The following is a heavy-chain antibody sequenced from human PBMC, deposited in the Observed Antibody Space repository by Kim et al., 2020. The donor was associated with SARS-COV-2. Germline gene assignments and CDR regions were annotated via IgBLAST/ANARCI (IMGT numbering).Heavy chain of an antibody. D-gene: IGHD1-26*01. J-gene: IGHJ4*02. CDR3: AKDAGATGREYYFDY. V-gene: IGHV3-9*01. Sequence: GGSLRLSCAASGFTFDDYAMHWVRQAPGKGLEWVSGISWNSGSIGYADSVKGRFTISRDNAKNSLYLQMNSLRAEDTALYYCAKDAGATGREYYFDYWGQGTLVTVSS. CDR1: GFTFDDYA. CDR2: ISWNSGSI.